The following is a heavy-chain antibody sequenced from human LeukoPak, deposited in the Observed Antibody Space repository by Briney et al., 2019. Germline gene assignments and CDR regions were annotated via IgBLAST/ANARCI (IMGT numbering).Heavy chain of an antibody. CDR3: ARGGPEGLELYSFDY. J-gene: IGHJ4*02. CDR1: GGSIGSTNYY. D-gene: IGHD1-7*01. Sequence: SETLSLTCTVSGGSIGSTNYYWGWIRQPPGKGLEWIANIYYSGSTYYNPSLKSRVTISVDTSKNQFSLRLNSVTAADTSVYFCARGGPEGLELYSFDYGAQEILAPVPS. CDR2: IYYSGST. V-gene: IGHV4-39*01.